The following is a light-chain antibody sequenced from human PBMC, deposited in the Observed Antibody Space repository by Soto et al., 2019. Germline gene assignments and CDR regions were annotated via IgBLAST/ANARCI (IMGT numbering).Light chain of an antibody. CDR3: QQLDTYPIT. J-gene: IGKJ5*01. Sequence: IQLTQSPSSLSASVGDRVTITCRASQGISSYLAWYQQKPGKAPNLLIYAASTLQSGVPSRFSGSGSGADFTLTISSLQPEDFATYYCQQLDTYPITFGQGTRREIK. CDR1: QGISSY. CDR2: AAS. V-gene: IGKV1-9*01.